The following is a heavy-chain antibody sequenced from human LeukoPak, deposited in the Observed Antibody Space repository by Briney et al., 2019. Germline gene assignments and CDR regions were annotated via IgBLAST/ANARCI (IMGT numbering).Heavy chain of an antibody. CDR2: IIPILGIA. D-gene: IGHD5-24*01. V-gene: IGHV1-69*04. CDR3: ARENGYNSLLGY. J-gene: IGHJ4*02. Sequence: GSSVKVSCKASGGTXSSYAISWVRQAPGQGLEWMGRIIPILGIANYAQKFQGRVTITADKPTSTAYMELSSLRSEDTAVYYCARENGYNSLLGYWGQGTLVTVSS. CDR1: GGTXSSYA.